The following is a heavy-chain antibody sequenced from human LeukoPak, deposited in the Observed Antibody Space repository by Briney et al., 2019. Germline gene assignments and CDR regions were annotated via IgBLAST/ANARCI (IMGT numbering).Heavy chain of an antibody. D-gene: IGHD5-12*01. Sequence: GGSLRLSCAASGFTSSSYSMNWVRQAPGKGLEWVSSISSSSSYIYYADSVKGRFTISRDNAKNSLYLQMNSLRAEDTAVYYCARRWASGYDSGYWGQGTLVTVSS. V-gene: IGHV3-21*01. CDR3: ARRWASGYDSGY. CDR2: ISSSSSYI. J-gene: IGHJ4*02. CDR1: GFTSSSYS.